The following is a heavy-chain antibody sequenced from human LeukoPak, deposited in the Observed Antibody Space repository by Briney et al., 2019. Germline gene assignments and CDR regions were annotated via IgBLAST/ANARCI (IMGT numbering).Heavy chain of an antibody. Sequence: SETLSLTCTVSGGSISSSRYYWGWVRQPPGKGLEWTGSIYYSGTTYYNPSLKSRVTISVDTSKNQFSLKMSSVTTADTAVYYCARHNGDTEIDFWGQGTLVTVSS. CDR3: ARHNGDTEIDF. V-gene: IGHV4-39*01. CDR2: IYYSGTT. CDR1: GGSISSSRYY. J-gene: IGHJ4*02. D-gene: IGHD4-17*01.